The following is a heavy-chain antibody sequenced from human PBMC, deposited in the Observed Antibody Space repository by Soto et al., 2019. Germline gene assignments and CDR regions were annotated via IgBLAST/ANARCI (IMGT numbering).Heavy chain of an antibody. CDR2: SIPIFGTA. D-gene: IGHD3-3*01. CDR1: GGTFSSEA. CDR3: AKDDEVTIFGIGRQACAMYV. J-gene: IGHJ6*01. V-gene: IGHV1-69*13. Sequence: SVYVPCGASGGTFSSEAISWGRQARGQGLEWIGGSIPIFGTANYAQKFQGRVTITADESKSTAYMELSSLRSQDTAVYYGAKDDEVTIFGIGRQACAMYVW.